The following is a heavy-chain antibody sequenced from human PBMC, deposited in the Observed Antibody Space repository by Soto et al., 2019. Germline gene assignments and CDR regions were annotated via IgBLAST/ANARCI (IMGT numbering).Heavy chain of an antibody. D-gene: IGHD3-22*01. Sequence: PSETLSLTCAVYGGSFSGYYWSWIRQPPGKGLEWIGEINHSGSTNYNPSLKSRVTISVDTSKNQFSLKLSSVTAADTAVYYCSREIESASEHWGQGTLVTVSS. V-gene: IGHV4-34*01. J-gene: IGHJ4*02. CDR1: GGSFSGYY. CDR3: SREIESASEH. CDR2: INHSGST.